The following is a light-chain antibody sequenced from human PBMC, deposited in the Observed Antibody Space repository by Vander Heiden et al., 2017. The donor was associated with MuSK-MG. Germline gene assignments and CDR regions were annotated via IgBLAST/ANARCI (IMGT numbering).Light chain of an antibody. CDR1: QSISSY. V-gene: IGKV1-39*01. CDR2: AAS. Sequence: DIQMTQSPSSLSASVGDRVTITCRASQSISSYLNWYQQKPGKAPKLLIYAASSLQSGVPSRFSGSGSGTDFTLTISSLQPEDFATYYCQQSDSTRYTFGPGTKLEIK. J-gene: IGKJ2*01. CDR3: QQSDSTRYT.